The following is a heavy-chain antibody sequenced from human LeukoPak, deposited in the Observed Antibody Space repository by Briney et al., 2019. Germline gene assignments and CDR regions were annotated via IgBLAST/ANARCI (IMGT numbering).Heavy chain of an antibody. CDR1: GYTFTSYG. CDR2: IWYDGSNK. J-gene: IGHJ4*02. CDR3: ARESIAAAGTGY. D-gene: IGHD6-13*01. V-gene: IGHV3-33*01. Sequence: SCKASGYTFTSYGMHWVRQAPGKGLEWVAVIWYDGSNKYYADSVKGRFTISRDNSKNTLYLQMNSLRAEDTAVYYCARESIAAAGTGYWGQGTLVTVSS.